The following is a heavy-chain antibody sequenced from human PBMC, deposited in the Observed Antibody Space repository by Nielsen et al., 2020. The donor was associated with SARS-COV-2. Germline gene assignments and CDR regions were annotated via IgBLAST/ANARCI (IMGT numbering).Heavy chain of an antibody. CDR3: LTEGWDQFGYFNY. J-gene: IGHJ4*02. CDR2: ISSSSSYI. Sequence: GGSLTLSCAASGFTFSSYSMNWVRQAPGKGLEWVPSISSSSSYIYYADSVKGRFTISRDNAKNSLFLQMNSLRAEDTAVYYCLTEGWDQFGYFNYWGQGTLVTVSS. V-gene: IGHV3-21*01. CDR1: GFTFSSYS. D-gene: IGHD1-26*01.